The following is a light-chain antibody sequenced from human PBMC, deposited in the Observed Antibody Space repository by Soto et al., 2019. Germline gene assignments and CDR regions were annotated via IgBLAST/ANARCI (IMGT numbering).Light chain of an antibody. V-gene: IGLV2-14*01. CDR1: SSDVGGYNY. CDR2: DVS. CDR3: SSYTTSSTLI. Sequence: QSVLTQPASVSGSPGQSITISCTGTSSDVGGYNYVSWYQQHPGKAPKLMIYDVSNRPLGVSNRFSGSKSGNTASLTISGLQAEDGADYYCSSYTTSSTLIFGGGTKLTVL. J-gene: IGLJ2*01.